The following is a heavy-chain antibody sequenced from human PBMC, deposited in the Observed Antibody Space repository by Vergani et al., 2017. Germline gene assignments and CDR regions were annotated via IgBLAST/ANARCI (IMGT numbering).Heavy chain of an antibody. Sequence: QVQLVQSGAEVKKPGSSVKVSCKASGGPFKNSAFSWVRQVPGQGLEWMGRIITFFGTTDYAQKFQGRFTMTTDTSTSTAYMELRSLRSDDTAVYYCARALLRYLGLRWFDPWGQGTLVTVSS. CDR3: ARALLRYLGLRWFDP. D-gene: IGHD3-9*01. CDR2: IITFFGTT. V-gene: IGHV1-69*05. CDR1: GGPFKNSA. J-gene: IGHJ5*02.